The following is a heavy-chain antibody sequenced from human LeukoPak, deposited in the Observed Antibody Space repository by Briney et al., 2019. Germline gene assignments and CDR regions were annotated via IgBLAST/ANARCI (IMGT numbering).Heavy chain of an antibody. J-gene: IGHJ4*02. CDR2: MYYSGST. D-gene: IGHD1-26*01. V-gene: IGHV4-39*07. CDR3: ARKGSGNYYFDY. Sequence: SETLSLTCTVSGGSISSSSAYWGWIRQPPGKGLEWIGYMYYSGSTQYNPSLKSRVAMSVDTSKNQISLKLSSVTAVDTAVYYCARKGSGNYYFDYCGQGTLVTVSS. CDR1: GGSISSSSAY.